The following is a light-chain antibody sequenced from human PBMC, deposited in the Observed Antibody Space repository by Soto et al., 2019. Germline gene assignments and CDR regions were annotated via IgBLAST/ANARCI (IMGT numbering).Light chain of an antibody. J-gene: IGKJ4*01. V-gene: IGKV3-15*01. Sequence: EIVMTQSPATLSVSPGERATLSCRASQSVSSNLTWYQHKPGQAPRLLIYGASTRATGIPARFSGSGSGTEITLTISSLQSEDFAVYYCQQYYNWPLTFGGGTKVEIK. CDR3: QQYYNWPLT. CDR2: GAS. CDR1: QSVSSN.